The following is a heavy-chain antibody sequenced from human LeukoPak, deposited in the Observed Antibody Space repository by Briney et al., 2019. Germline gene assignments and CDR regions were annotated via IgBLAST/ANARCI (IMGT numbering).Heavy chain of an antibody. CDR2: INRDSSDT. D-gene: IGHD3-22*01. J-gene: IGHJ4*02. CDR3: ARDLPHYYDSSGYYDY. CDR1: GFTFSSYW. V-gene: IGHV3-74*01. Sequence: GGSLRLSCAASGFTFSSYWLHWVRQPPGKGLVWVSRINRDSSDTSYADSVKGRFTISRDNAKNTLYLEMNSLRAEDTAVYYCARDLPHYYDSSGYYDYWGQGTLVTVSS.